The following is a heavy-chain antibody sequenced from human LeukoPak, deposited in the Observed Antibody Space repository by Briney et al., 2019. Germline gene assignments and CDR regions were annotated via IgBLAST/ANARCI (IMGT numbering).Heavy chain of an antibody. V-gene: IGHV4-39*07. J-gene: IGHJ5*02. CDR2: IYYSGST. CDR3: ASYGEPPKYNWFDP. Sequence: KPSETLSLTCTVSGGSISSSSYYWGWIRQPPGKGLEWIGSIYYSGSTYYNPSLKSRVTISVDTSKNQFSLKLSSVTAADTAVYYCASYGEPPKYNWFDPWGQGTLVTVSS. D-gene: IGHD4-17*01. CDR1: GGSISSSSYY.